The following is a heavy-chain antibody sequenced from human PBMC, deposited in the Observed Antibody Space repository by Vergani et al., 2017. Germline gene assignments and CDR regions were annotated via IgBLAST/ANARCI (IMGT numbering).Heavy chain of an antibody. V-gene: IGHV4-61*02. CDR1: GDSIDSVCYY. D-gene: IGHD2/OR15-2a*01. CDR3: ARVFSPSAFWYLDL. CDR2: IYASGNT. Sequence: QVQLQESGPGLVKPSQTLSLTCTVSGDSIDSVCYYWTWIRQPAGKGLEWIGRIYASGNTNYNPSLRSRVIMSVDTSKNQISLKLTSVTAADTAVYYCARVFSPSAFWYLDLWGRGTLVTVSS. J-gene: IGHJ2*01.